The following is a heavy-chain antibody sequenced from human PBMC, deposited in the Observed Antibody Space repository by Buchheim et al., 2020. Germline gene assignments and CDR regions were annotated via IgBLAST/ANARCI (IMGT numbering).Heavy chain of an antibody. CDR1: GFSFSSYS. V-gene: IGHV3-30*04. J-gene: IGHJ4*02. Sequence: QVRLVESGGGVVQPGRSLRLSCVASGFSFSSYSMHWVRQAPGKGLEWVAVISYDGTNRYAADSVKGRFTISRDNSENTLYLQMNSLRVEDTAVYYCARGGGYCGSTGCFGVGYWGQGTL. CDR2: ISYDGTNR. D-gene: IGHD2-2*01. CDR3: ARGGGYCGSTGCFGVGY.